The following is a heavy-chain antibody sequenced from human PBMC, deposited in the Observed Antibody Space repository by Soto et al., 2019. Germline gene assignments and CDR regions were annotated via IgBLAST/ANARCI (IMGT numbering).Heavy chain of an antibody. V-gene: IGHV3-74*01. CDR3: ARGDCVGGTCYSLAGSFYYYVDV. Sequence: EVQLVESGGGLVQPGGSLRLSCAASGFTFSHYWMYWVRQAPGKGLVWVSRINSDGSVSSYADSVKGRLTISRDNVKNTLYLQMNSLRAEDTAVYYCARGDCVGGTCYSLAGSFYYYVDVWGTGTTVTVFS. CDR2: INSDGSVS. D-gene: IGHD2-15*01. CDR1: GFTFSHYW. J-gene: IGHJ6*03.